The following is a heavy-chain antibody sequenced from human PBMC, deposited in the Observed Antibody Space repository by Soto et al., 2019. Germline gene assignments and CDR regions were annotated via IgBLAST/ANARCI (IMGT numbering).Heavy chain of an antibody. CDR3: AHPRGYGVFDAYDI. D-gene: IGHD4-17*01. Sequence: GGSLRLSCAASGFTFSTYAMSWVRQAPGKGLEWVSAISNSGGTTYSADSVQGRFTISRDNSRNPLFLQMNSLRIEDTAVYYCAHPRGYGVFDAYDIWGQGTMGTVSS. CDR2: ISNSGGTT. V-gene: IGHV3-23*01. J-gene: IGHJ3*02. CDR1: GFTFSTYA.